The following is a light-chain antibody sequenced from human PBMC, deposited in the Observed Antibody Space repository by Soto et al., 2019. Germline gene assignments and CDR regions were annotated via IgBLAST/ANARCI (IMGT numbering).Light chain of an antibody. Sequence: DIQMTPSPSSLSASVGDRVTITCRASQSISNYLNWYQQKPGKAPKLLIYAASSLQSGVPSRFSGSGSGTDVTLTISSLQPEDFATYSCQQSYTTLFTFGPGTNVDI. CDR3: QQSYTTLFT. CDR1: QSISNY. CDR2: AAS. V-gene: IGKV1-39*01. J-gene: IGKJ3*01.